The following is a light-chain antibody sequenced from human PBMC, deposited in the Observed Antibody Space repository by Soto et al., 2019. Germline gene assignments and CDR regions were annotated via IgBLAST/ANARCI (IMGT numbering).Light chain of an antibody. CDR1: HSVSSNY. J-gene: IGKJ2*01. CDR3: QQYGSSPPYT. CDR2: GAS. Sequence: EIVLTQSPGTLSLSPGEGATLACRASHSVSSNYLAWYQQKPGQPPRLLIFGASSRASDSPDRFSGSGSGTDFTLTISRLEPEDFAVYYCQQYGSSPPYTFGQGTKLEIK. V-gene: IGKV3-20*01.